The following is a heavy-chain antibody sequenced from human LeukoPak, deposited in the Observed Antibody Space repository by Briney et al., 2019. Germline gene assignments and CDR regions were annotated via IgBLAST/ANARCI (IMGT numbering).Heavy chain of an antibody. CDR2: LRYDGRNQ. Sequence: PGGSLRLSCVASGFTFNSYGMNWVRQAPGKELEWVPFLRYDGRNQHYADSVGGRITISRDNPNNTLYLQMNNLRPEDTAVYYCAKDPVAGAPAYYFDNWGQGTLVTVSS. V-gene: IGHV3-30*02. CDR3: AKDPVAGAPAYYFDN. CDR1: GFTFNSYG. J-gene: IGHJ4*02. D-gene: IGHD6-19*01.